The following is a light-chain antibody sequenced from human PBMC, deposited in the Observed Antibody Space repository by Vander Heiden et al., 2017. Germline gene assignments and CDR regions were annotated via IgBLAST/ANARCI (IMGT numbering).Light chain of an antibody. CDR3: QQSDSIAYT. Sequence: DIQMTQSPSSLSASVGDRVTITCRASQGISTFLNWYQQRPRKAPKLLIYFASSLQTGVPSRFSGSGSGANFTLTISSLQPEDSATYYCQQSDSIAYTFGQGTELEIK. V-gene: IGKV1-39*01. CDR1: QGISTF. CDR2: FAS. J-gene: IGKJ2*01.